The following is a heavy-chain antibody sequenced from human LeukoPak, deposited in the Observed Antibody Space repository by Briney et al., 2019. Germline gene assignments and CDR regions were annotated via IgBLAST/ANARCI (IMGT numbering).Heavy chain of an antibody. V-gene: IGHV3-20*04. J-gene: IGHJ4*02. D-gene: IGHD3-10*01. Sequence: GGSLRLSCAASGFTFDDYGMSWVRQAPGKGLEWVSGISWNGGSTGYADSVKGRFTISRDNAKNSLYLQMNSLRAEDTALYYCARAIWFGELSYFDYWGQGTLVTVSS. CDR3: ARAIWFGELSYFDY. CDR1: GFTFDDYG. CDR2: ISWNGGST.